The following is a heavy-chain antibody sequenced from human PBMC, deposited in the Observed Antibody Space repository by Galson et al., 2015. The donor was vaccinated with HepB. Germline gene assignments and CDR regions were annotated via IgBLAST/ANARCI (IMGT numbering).Heavy chain of an antibody. V-gene: IGHV4-59*01. CDR2: MFHSGSS. CDR3: AREGPSGIDDY. D-gene: IGHD6-13*01. CDR1: SGPINTYY. Sequence: SETLSLTCSVSSGPINTYYWSWIRQTPGKGLEWIGSMFHSGSSSYNPSLKSRVSMSLESSKNQFSLKLKSVTTADTAVYYCAREGPSGIDDYWGQGTLVTVSS. J-gene: IGHJ4*02.